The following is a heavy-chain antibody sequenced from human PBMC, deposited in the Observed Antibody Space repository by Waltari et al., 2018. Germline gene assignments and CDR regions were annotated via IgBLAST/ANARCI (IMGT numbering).Heavy chain of an antibody. CDR1: GFTFSSYA. V-gene: IGHV3-23*01. CDR2: ISGSGGST. D-gene: IGHD4-17*01. CDR3: AKDNSYGDDGAVDY. J-gene: IGHJ4*02. Sequence: EVQLLESGGGLVQPGWSLRLSCAASGFTFSSYAMSWVRQAPGKGLEWVSAISGSGGSTYYADSVKGRFTISRDNSKNTLYLQMNSLRAEDTAVYYCAKDNSYGDDGAVDYWGQGTLVTVSS.